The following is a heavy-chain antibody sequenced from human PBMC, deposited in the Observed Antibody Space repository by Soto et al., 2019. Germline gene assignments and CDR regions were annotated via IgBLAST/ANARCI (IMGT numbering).Heavy chain of an antibody. CDR2: ISYDGSNK. CDR1: GFTFSSYG. J-gene: IGHJ6*02. CDR3: AKVFYCSGGSCYSTYYYYYGMDV. Sequence: PGGSLRLSCAASGFTFSSYGMHWVRQAPGKGLEWVAVISYDGSNKYYADSVKGRFTISRDNSKNTLYLQMNSLRAEDTAVYYCAKVFYCSGGSCYSTYYYYYGMDVWGQGTTVTVSS. V-gene: IGHV3-30*18. D-gene: IGHD2-15*01.